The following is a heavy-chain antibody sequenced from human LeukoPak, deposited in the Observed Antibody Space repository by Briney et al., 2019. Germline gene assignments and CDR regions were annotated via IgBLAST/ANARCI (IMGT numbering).Heavy chain of an antibody. CDR1: GFTFSSYA. Sequence: PGRSRRLSCAASGFTFSSYAMHWVRQAPGKGLEWVAVISYDGSNKYYADSVKGRFTISRDNSKNTLYLQMNSLRAEDTAVYYCARDLRGPFDYWGQGTLVTVSS. CDR2: ISYDGSNK. V-gene: IGHV3-30-3*01. CDR3: ARDLRGPFDY. J-gene: IGHJ4*02.